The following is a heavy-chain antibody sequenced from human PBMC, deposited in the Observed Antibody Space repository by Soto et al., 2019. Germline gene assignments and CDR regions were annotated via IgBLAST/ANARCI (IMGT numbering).Heavy chain of an antibody. V-gene: IGHV4-31*03. CDR3: ARLDTNWFDP. CDR1: GGSISSGGYY. CDR2: IYYSGST. Sequence: SETLSLTCTVSGGSISSGGYYWSRIRQHPGKGLEWIGYIYYSGSTYYNPSLKSRVTISVDTSKNQFSLKLSSVTAADTAVYYCARLDTNWFDPWGQGTLVTVSS. J-gene: IGHJ5*02. D-gene: IGHD1-1*01.